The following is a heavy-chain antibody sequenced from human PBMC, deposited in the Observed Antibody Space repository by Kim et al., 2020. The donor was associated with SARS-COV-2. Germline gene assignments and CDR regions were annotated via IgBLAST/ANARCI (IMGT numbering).Heavy chain of an antibody. D-gene: IGHD3-16*01. CDR2: IKKAGIRN. CDR1: GFTFSSYW. Sequence: GGSVRLSCAASGFTFSSYWMTWVRQAPGKGLGGVPNIKKAGIRNYYVYSVKGQFPISRDNAKNSLFLKMNSWRAEDRAAYYCARMGDLYSVVKDALDIW. CDR3: ARMGDLYSVVKDALDI. J-gene: IGHJ3*02. V-gene: IGHV3-7*01.